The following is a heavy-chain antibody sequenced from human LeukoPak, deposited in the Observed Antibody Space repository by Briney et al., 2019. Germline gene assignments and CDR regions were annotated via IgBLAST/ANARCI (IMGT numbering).Heavy chain of an antibody. J-gene: IGHJ4*02. CDR2: IRYDGSNK. V-gene: IGHV3-30*02. Sequence: PGGSLRLSCAASGFTFSSYGMHWVRQAPGKGLEWVAFIRYDGSNKYYADSVKGRFTISRDNSKNTLYLQMNSLRAEDTAVYYCAMASGYQDPYYFDYWGQGTLVTVSS. CDR1: GFTFSSYG. D-gene: IGHD3-22*01. CDR3: AMASGYQDPYYFDY.